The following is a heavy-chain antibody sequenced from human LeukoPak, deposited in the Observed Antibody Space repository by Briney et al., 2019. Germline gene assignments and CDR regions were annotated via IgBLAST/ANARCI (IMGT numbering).Heavy chain of an antibody. J-gene: IGHJ4*02. CDR1: GGSISSYY. V-gene: IGHV4-59*01. CDR3: ATQDDSSGYYYNY. D-gene: IGHD3-22*01. CDR2: IYYSGST. Sequence: SETLSLTCTVSGGSISSYYWSWIRQPPGKGLEWIGYIYYSGSTNYNPSLKCRVTISVDTSKNQFSLKLSSVTAADTAVYYCATQDDSSGYYYNYWGQGTLVTVSS.